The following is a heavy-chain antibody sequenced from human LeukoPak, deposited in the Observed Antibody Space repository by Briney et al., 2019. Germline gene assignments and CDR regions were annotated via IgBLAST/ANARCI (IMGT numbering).Heavy chain of an antibody. CDR3: ARGGSVIKKPADY. CDR2: IIPIFGTA. Sequence: GASVKVSCKASGGTFSSYAISWVRQAPGQGLEWMGGIIPIFGTANYAQKFQGRVTMTRDTSTSTVYMELSSLRSEDTAVYYCARGGSVIKKPADYWGQGTLVTVSS. J-gene: IGHJ4*02. D-gene: IGHD2-15*01. CDR1: GGTFSSYA. V-gene: IGHV1-69*05.